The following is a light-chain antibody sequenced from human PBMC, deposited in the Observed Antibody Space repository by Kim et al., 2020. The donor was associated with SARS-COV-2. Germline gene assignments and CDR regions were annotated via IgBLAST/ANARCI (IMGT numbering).Light chain of an antibody. J-gene: IGKJ2*01. CDR1: QNVLYSSNNKNY. CDR2: WAS. V-gene: IGKV4-1*01. Sequence: DIVMTQSPDSLAVSLGERATINCKSSQNVLYSSNNKNYLAWYQQKPGQPPKLLIYWASTRESGVPDRFSGSGSETDFTLTISSLQAEDVAIYYCQQYYDTPRTFGQGTKLEIK. CDR3: QQYYDTPRT.